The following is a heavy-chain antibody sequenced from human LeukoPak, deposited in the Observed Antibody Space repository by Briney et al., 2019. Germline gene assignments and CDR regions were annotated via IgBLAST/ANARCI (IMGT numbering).Heavy chain of an antibody. Sequence: SETLSLTCTVSGGSISSYYWSWIRQPPGKGLEWIGYIYYSGGTNYNPSLKSRVTISVDTSKNQFSLKLSSVTAADTAVYYCATHGYFDWLSIDYWGQGTLVTVSS. CDR3: ATHGYFDWLSIDY. V-gene: IGHV4-59*01. CDR2: IYYSGGT. CDR1: GGSISSYY. J-gene: IGHJ4*02. D-gene: IGHD3-9*01.